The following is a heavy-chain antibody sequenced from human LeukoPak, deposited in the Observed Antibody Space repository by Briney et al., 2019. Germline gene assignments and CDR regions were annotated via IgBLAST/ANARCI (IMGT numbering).Heavy chain of an antibody. CDR2: IKQDGSEK. CDR3: ARDRGSGWYGDY. J-gene: IGHJ4*02. D-gene: IGHD6-19*01. Sequence: PGGSLRLSCAASGFTFSSHWMSWVRQAPGKGLEWVANIKQDGSEKYYVDSVKGRFTISRDNAKNSLYLQMNSLRAEDTAVYYCARDRGSGWYGDYWGQGTLVTVSS. CDR1: GFTFSSHW. V-gene: IGHV3-7*01.